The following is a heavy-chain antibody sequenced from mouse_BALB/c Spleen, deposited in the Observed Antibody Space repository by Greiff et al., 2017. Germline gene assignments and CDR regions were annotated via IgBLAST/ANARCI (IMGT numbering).Heavy chain of an antibody. CDR1: GFTFSSFG. CDR2: ISSGSSTI. V-gene: IGHV5-17*02. D-gene: IGHD2-3*01. J-gene: IGHJ2*01. CDR3: ARSGDYDYFDY. Sequence: EVQVVESGGGLVQPGGSRKLSCAASGFTFSSFGMHWVRQAPEKGLEWVAYISSGSSTIYYADTVKGRFTISRDNPKNTLFLQMTSLRSEDTAMYYCARSGDYDYFDYWGQGTTLTVSS.